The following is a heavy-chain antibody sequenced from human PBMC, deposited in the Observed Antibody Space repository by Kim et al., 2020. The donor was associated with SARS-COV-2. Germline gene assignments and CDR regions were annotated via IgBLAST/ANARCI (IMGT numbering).Heavy chain of an antibody. Sequence: GGSLRLSCAASGFTFSSYSMNWVRQAPGKGLEWVSYISSSSSTIYYADSVKGRFTISRDNAKNSLYLQMNSLRDEDTAVYYCARFFLGYSSSGALPWGQGTLVTVSS. CDR1: GFTFSSYS. CDR2: ISSSSSTI. D-gene: IGHD6-6*01. CDR3: ARFFLGYSSSGALP. J-gene: IGHJ5*02. V-gene: IGHV3-48*02.